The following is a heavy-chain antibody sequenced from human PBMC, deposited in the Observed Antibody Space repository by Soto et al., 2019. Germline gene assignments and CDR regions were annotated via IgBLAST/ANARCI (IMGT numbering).Heavy chain of an antibody. V-gene: IGHV3-33*01. CDR3: TRRSEYDSDGYYYGFDY. CDR1: GFTFSSYG. CDR2: IWYDGSNK. D-gene: IGHD3-22*01. Sequence: PGGSLRLSCAASGFTFSSYGMHWVRQAPGKGLEWVAVIWYDGSNKYFADSVKGRFTISRDNSKNTAYLQMNGLKTEDTAVYYCTRRSEYDSDGYYYGFDYWGQGTLVTVSS. J-gene: IGHJ4*02.